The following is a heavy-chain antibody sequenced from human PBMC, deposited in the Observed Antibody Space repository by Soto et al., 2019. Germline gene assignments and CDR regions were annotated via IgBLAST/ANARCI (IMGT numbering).Heavy chain of an antibody. CDR2: ISTYNGDT. CDR3: AGDHRGGNSGGRFDP. J-gene: IGHJ5*02. V-gene: IGHV1-18*01. Sequence: QVQLLQSGSEVKKPGASVKVSCKASGYTFSSYGLTWVRQAPGQGLEWMGWISTYNGDTKYAQKHQGRVTMTTDTSTSTAYLEMRSRRSDATAVYYCAGDHRGGNSGGRFDPWGQGTLVTVPS. D-gene: IGHD2-21*02. CDR1: GYTFSSYG.